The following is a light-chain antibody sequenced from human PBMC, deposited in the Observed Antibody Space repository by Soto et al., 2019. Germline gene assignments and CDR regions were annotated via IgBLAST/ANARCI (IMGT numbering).Light chain of an antibody. CDR1: ISDVGSYNL. CDR3: CSYAGSSTLV. Sequence: QSALTQPASVSGSPGHSITISSTGTISDVGSYNLVSWYQQHPGKAPKLMIYEGSYRPSGVSNRFSGSKSGNTASLTISGLQAEDEADYYCCSYAGSSTLVFGGGTKRTVL. J-gene: IGLJ3*02. V-gene: IGLV2-23*01. CDR2: EGS.